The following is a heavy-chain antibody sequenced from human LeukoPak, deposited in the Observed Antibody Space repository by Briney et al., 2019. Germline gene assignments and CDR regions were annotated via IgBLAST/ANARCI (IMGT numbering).Heavy chain of an antibody. CDR2: IDPSGGGT. CDR3: ASLGSGSSPIIDFDY. J-gene: IGHJ4*02. CDR1: GYTFTIYY. V-gene: IGHV1-46*01. D-gene: IGHD3-10*01. Sequence: GASVKVSCKASGYTFTIYYMHWVRQAPGQGLEWMGIIDPSGGGTSYAQKFQGRVTMTRDTSTSTVYMELSSLRSEDTAVYYCASLGSGSSPIIDFDYWGQGTLVTVSS.